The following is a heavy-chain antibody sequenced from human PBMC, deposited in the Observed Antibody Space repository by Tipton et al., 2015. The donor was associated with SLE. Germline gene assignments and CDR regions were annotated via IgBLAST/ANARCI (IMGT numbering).Heavy chain of an antibody. CDR1: VGSISSSSYY. V-gene: IGHV4-39*07. J-gene: IGHJ4*02. CDR2: IYYCGSS. D-gene: IGHD7-27*01. Sequence: GLVKPSETLSLTCTVSVGSISSSSYYWGWIRQPPGKGLEWIGRIYYCGSSYYNPSLKSRVTISVDTSKNQFSLKLSSVTAADTAVYYCARDPNGGYGSFDFWGLVALVTVSS. CDR3: ARDPNGGYGSFDF.